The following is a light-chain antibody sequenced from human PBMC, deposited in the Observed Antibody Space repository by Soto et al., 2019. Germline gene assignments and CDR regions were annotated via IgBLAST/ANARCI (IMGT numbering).Light chain of an antibody. V-gene: IGKV2-30*01. CDR1: HGLVYSNGNTF. CDR2: KVS. CDR3: MQYTHWPHT. Sequence: DVVLTQSPVSLPVTLGQPASITCRSSHGLVYSNGNTFLILFFQRPGQSPRRLIYKVSNRDSGVPDRFSGSGAGTDFTLQITRVVAEDVGVYYCMQYTHWPHTFGQGTKLEIK. J-gene: IGKJ2*01.